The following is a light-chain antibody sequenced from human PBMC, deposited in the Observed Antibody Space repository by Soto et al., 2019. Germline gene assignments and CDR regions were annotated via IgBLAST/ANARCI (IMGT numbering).Light chain of an antibody. CDR2: DAS. CDR3: QQYENLPT. Sequence: DIQMTQSPASLSASVVDRVTITCQASQNINNYLNWYQQKPGRAPKLLIYDASNFEAGVPSRFRRSGSGTDFTFTISRLQPEDIATYYCQQYENLPTFGQGTRLEI. J-gene: IGKJ5*01. V-gene: IGKV1-33*01. CDR1: QNINNY.